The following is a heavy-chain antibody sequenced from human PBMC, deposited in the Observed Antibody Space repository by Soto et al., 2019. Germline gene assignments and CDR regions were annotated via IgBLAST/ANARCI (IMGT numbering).Heavy chain of an antibody. CDR3: ARYCSGGSCYHLVI. J-gene: IGHJ4*02. CDR2: IYYSGTT. CDR1: GGSVSSGSYY. Sequence: QVQLQESGPGLVKPSETLSLTCTVSGGSVSSGSYYWSWIRQPPGKGLEWIGYIYYSGTTNHNPSLKSRVTISVDTSKNQFSLKLSSVTAADTAVYYCARYCSGGSCYHLVIWGQGTLVTVSS. V-gene: IGHV4-61*01. D-gene: IGHD2-15*01.